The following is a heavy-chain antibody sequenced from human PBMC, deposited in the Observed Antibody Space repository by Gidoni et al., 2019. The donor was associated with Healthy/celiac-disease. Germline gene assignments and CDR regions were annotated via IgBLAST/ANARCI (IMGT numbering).Heavy chain of an antibody. J-gene: IGHJ4*02. CDR1: GYTLTSYG. CDR2: ISAYNGNT. V-gene: IGHV1-18*04. Sequence: QVQLVQSGAEVKKPGASVKVSCKASGYTLTSYGHSWVRQAPGQGLEWMGWISAYNGNTNYAQKLQGRVTMTTDTSTSTAYMELRSLRSDDTAVYYCARGRVVVAASPHLSYFDYWGQGTLVTVSS. CDR3: ARGRVVVAASPHLSYFDY. D-gene: IGHD2-15*01.